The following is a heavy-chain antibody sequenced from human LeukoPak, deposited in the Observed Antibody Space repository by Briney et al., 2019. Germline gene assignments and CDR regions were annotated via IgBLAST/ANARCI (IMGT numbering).Heavy chain of an antibody. Sequence: SETLSLTCTVSGGSISSGSYYWSWIRQPAGKGLEWIGRIYTSGSTNYNPSLKSRVTISVDTSKNQFSLKLSSVTAADTAVYYCAREKGPDYYDSSGSFDYWGQGTLVTVSS. CDR3: AREKGPDYYDSSGSFDY. V-gene: IGHV4-61*02. D-gene: IGHD3-22*01. CDR2: IYTSGST. CDR1: GGSISSGSYY. J-gene: IGHJ4*02.